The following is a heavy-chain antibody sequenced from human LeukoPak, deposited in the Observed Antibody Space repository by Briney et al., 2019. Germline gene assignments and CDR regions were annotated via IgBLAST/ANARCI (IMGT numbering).Heavy chain of an antibody. Sequence: AGGSLRLSCAASGFTFSSYGMHWVRQAPGKGLEWVAVISYDGSNKYYADSVKGRFTISRDNSKNTLYLQMNSLRAEDTAVYYCARDYRRYSSSWPYYYYYYGMDVWGQGTTVTVSS. J-gene: IGHJ6*02. D-gene: IGHD6-13*01. V-gene: IGHV3-30*03. CDR3: ARDYRRYSSSWPYYYYYYGMDV. CDR2: ISYDGSNK. CDR1: GFTFSSYG.